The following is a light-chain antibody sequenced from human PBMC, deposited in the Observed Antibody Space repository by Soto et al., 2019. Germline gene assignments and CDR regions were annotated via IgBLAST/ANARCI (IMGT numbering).Light chain of an antibody. Sequence: DIQMTQSSSSLSASVGDRVTITCRASQSISTHLNWYQQKPGKAPKLLINAASSLQSGVPSRFSGSGSGTDFTLTISSLRPEDFATYYCQQSYSAIHTFGQGTNLEI. J-gene: IGKJ2*01. V-gene: IGKV1-39*01. CDR1: QSISTH. CDR2: AAS. CDR3: QQSYSAIHT.